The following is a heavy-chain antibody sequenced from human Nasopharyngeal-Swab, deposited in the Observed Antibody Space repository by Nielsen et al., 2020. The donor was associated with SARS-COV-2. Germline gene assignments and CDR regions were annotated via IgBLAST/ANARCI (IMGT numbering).Heavy chain of an antibody. V-gene: IGHV5-51*01. CDR1: GSSFTSYW. CDR3: ARVAPWVSSGWHFDY. D-gene: IGHD6-19*01. CDR2: ISPGDSDT. Sequence: GESLKISCKGSGSSFTSYWIGCVRQMPGKGLEWMGIISPGDSDTRYSPSFQGQVTISADKSISTAYLQWSSLKASDTAMYYCARVAPWVSSGWHFDYWGQGTLITVSS. J-gene: IGHJ4*02.